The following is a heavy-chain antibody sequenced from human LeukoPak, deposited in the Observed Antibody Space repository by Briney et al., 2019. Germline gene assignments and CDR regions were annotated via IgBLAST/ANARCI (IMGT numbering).Heavy chain of an antibody. CDR1: GGSISSGSYY. J-gene: IGHJ4*02. CDR3: ARWNRELHFDY. CDR2: IYTSGST. D-gene: IGHD4-23*01. V-gene: IGHV4-61*02. Sequence: SQTLSLTCTVSGGSISSGSYYWSWIRQPAGKELEWIGRIYTSGSTNYNPSLKSRVTISVDTSKNQFSLKLSSVTAADTAVYYCARWNRELHFDYWGQGTLVTVSS.